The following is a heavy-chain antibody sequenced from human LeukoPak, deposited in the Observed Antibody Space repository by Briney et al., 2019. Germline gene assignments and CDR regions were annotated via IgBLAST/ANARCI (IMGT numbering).Heavy chain of an antibody. V-gene: IGHV4-4*02. J-gene: IGHJ1*01. D-gene: IGHD6-13*01. CDR1: GGSISSSLW. CDR2: IYHDGTT. CDR3: ARYSLSREDFQD. Sequence: SGTLSLTCTVSGGSISSSLWWTWVRQPPGKGLEWIGEIYHDGTTNYQSSLKSRATISLDKSKNQFSLRLSSVTAADTAVYFCARYSLSREDFQDWGQGTLVTVSS.